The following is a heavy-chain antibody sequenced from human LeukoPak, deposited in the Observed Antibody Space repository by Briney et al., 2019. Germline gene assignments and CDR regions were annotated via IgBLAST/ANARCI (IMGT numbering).Heavy chain of an antibody. CDR3: ARDVSYFSV. Sequence: GGSLRLSCAASGFTVSSNYMSWVRQGPGKGLEWVSVIYSGGSTYYADSVRGRFTISRDNSKNTLYLQMNNLRDEDTAMYYCARDVSYFSVWGQGTLVTVSS. CDR2: IYSGGST. CDR1: GFTVSSNY. D-gene: IGHD3-9*01. J-gene: IGHJ4*02. V-gene: IGHV3-66*01.